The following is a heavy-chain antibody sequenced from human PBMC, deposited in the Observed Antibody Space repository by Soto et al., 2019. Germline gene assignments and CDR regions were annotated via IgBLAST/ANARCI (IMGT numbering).Heavy chain of an antibody. CDR1: GGTFSSYA. CDR2: IIPIFGTA. J-gene: IGHJ5*02. Sequence: QVQLVQSGAEVKKPGSSVKVSCKASGGTFSSYAISWVRQAPGQGLEWVGGIIPIFGTANYAQKFQGRVTITADESTSTAYIELSSLRSEDTAVYYCARSTHYYDSSGYYDWFDPWGQGTLVTVSS. V-gene: IGHV1-69*01. D-gene: IGHD3-22*01. CDR3: ARSTHYYDSSGYYDWFDP.